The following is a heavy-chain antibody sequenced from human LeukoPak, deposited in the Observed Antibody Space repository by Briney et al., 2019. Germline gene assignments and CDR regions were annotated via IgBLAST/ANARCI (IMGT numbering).Heavy chain of an antibody. CDR2: ISWNSGSI. CDR3: AKDRGMGTFDY. Sequence: GGSLRLSCAASGFTFDDYAMHWVRQAPGKGLEWVSGISWNSGSIGYADSVKGRFTISRDNAKNSLYLQMNSLRAEDTALYYCAKDRGMGTFDYWGQGTLVTVSS. D-gene: IGHD1-1*01. V-gene: IGHV3-9*01. J-gene: IGHJ4*02. CDR1: GFTFDDYA.